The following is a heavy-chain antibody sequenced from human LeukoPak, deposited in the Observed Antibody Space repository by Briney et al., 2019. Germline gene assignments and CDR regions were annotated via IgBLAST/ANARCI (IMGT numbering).Heavy chain of an antibody. V-gene: IGHV4-59*01. CDR3: ARESWYYYGSGSSNYFDY. D-gene: IGHD3-10*01. J-gene: IGHJ4*02. CDR2: IYCSGST. Sequence: SETLSLTCTVSGGSISSYYWSWIRQPPGKGLEWIGYIYCSGSTNYNPSLKSRVTISVDTSKNQFSLKLSSVTAADTAVYYCARESWYYYGSGSSNYFDYWGQGTLVTVSS. CDR1: GGSISSYY.